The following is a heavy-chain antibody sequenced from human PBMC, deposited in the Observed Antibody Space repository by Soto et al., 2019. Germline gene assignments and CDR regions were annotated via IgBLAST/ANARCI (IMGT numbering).Heavy chain of an antibody. CDR1: GFTFGIYW. J-gene: IGHJ4*01. D-gene: IGHD3-10*01. CDR2: IKRDASEK. Sequence: PGGSLRLSCAASGFTFGIYWMSWVRQAPGKGLEWLATIKRDASEKKYVASVRGRFTVSRDNAKNSLYLQMDSLRAEDTAVYYCVRDSGYGSASSVNHYLDDWGHGTLVTVSS. V-gene: IGHV3-7*01. CDR3: VRDSGYGSASSVNHYLDD.